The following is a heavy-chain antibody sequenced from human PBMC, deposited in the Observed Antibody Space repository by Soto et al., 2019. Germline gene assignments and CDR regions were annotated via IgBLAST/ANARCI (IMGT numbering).Heavy chain of an antibody. CDR1: GGSISSSSYY. D-gene: IGHD2-2*01. J-gene: IGHJ6*03. V-gene: IGHV4-39*01. CDR2: INHSGST. Sequence: SETLSLTCTVSGGSISSSSYYWGWIRQPPGKGLEWIGEINHSGSTNYNPYLRSRVTLSVDTTNNQFSLRLSSVTAADTAVYFCARQQYCGSSTCYDSLYYQYMDVWGKGTMVTVSS. CDR3: ARQQYCGSSTCYDSLYYQYMDV.